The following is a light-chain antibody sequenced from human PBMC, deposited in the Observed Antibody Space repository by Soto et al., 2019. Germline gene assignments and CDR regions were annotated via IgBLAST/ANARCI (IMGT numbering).Light chain of an antibody. CDR3: QYYDSSLSGWV. J-gene: IGLJ3*02. CDR1: SSNIGAGYD. V-gene: IGLV1-40*01. CDR2: GNS. Sequence: QSVLTQPPSVSGAPGQRVTISCTGSSSNIGAGYDVHWYQQLPGTAPKLLIYGNSKRPSGVHDRFSGSKSGTSASLAITGLQSEDEADYYCQYYDSSLSGWVFGGGTKLTV.